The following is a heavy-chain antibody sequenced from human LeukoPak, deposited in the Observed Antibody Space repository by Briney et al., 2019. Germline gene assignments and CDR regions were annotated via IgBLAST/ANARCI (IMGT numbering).Heavy chain of an antibody. J-gene: IGHJ4*02. CDR3: ARGVGIRRYYYDSSGYYGTYFDY. CDR2: INHSGST. D-gene: IGHD3-22*01. V-gene: IGHV4-34*01. CDR1: GGSFSGYY. Sequence: SETLSLTCAVYGGSFSGYYWSWLRQPPGKGLEWIGEINHSGSTNYNPSLKRRVTISVDTSKNQFSLKLSSVTAADTAVYYCARGVGIRRYYYDSSGYYGTYFDYWGQGTLVTVSS.